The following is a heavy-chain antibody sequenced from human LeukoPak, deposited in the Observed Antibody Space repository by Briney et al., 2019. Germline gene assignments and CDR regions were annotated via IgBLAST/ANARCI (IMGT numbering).Heavy chain of an antibody. CDR3: ARDRHWTNDWVFDY. J-gene: IGHJ4*02. Sequence: SETLSLTCTVSGGSIGTYYWSWIRQPPGKGLEWIGYIYYNGYTDYNPSLKSRVTISLHTSKNQFSLKLSSVTATDTAVYYCARDRHWTNDWVFDYWGQGTLVTVSS. V-gene: IGHV4-59*01. D-gene: IGHD1/OR15-1a*01. CDR1: GGSIGTYY. CDR2: IYYNGYT.